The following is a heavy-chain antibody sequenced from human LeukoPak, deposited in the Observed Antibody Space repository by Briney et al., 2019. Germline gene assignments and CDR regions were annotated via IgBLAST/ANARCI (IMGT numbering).Heavy chain of an antibody. J-gene: IGHJ3*02. D-gene: IGHD2-2*01. Sequence: GGSLRLSCAASGFTFSSYWMSWVRQAPGKGLEWVANIKQDGSEKHYVDSVKGRFTISRDNSKNTLYLQMNSLRAEDTAVYYCAKRGLGYCSSTSCPGAFDTWGQGTMVTVSS. V-gene: IGHV3-7*01. CDR2: IKQDGSEK. CDR1: GFTFSSYW. CDR3: AKRGLGYCSSTSCPGAFDT.